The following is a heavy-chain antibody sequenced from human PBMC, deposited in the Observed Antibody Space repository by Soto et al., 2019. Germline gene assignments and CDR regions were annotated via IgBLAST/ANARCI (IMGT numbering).Heavy chain of an antibody. D-gene: IGHD2-15*01. J-gene: IGHJ4*02. CDR1: GYTFTNSD. V-gene: IGHV1-8*01. CDR3: ARRPHCSGGICYYGLDN. Sequence: ASVTVSCKDSGYTFTNSDINWVRQAPGQGLEWMGWMNPDSGHAAYAQKFQGRVTLTTSTSTSTVYMEMRSLGSEDTAVYYCARRPHCSGGICYYGLDNWGQGTLVNVS. CDR2: MNPDSGHA.